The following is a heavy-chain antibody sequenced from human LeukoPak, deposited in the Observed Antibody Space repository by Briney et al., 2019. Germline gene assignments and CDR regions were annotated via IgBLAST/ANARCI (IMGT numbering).Heavy chain of an antibody. J-gene: IGHJ5*02. D-gene: IGHD3-3*01. CDR2: ITSGGSHL. CDR1: GFTFSSHG. Sequence: GRSLRLSCAASGFTFSSHGMHWVRQPPGKGLEWVASITSGGSHLYYADSVKGRFTISRDNTKNVLFLQMNSLRAEDTAVYYCATISGDFWSDEYDNWFDPWGQGTLVTVSS. V-gene: IGHV3-21*01. CDR3: ATISGDFWSDEYDNWFDP.